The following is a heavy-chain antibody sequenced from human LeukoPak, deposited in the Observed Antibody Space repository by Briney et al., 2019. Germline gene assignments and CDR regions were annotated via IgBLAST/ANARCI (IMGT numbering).Heavy chain of an antibody. CDR2: ISSSSTAI. CDR1: GFTFSSYN. CDR3: AKPGY. J-gene: IGHJ4*02. V-gene: IGHV3-48*04. Sequence: PGGSLRLSCAASGFTFSSYNMNWVRQAPGTGLEWVSYISSSSTAIYYADSVKGRFTISRDNAKNSLYLQMNSLRAEDTAVYYCAKPGYWGQGTLVTVSS.